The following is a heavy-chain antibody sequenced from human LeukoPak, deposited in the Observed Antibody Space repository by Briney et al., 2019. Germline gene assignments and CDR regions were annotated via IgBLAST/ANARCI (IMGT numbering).Heavy chain of an antibody. J-gene: IGHJ4*02. CDR1: GFILTDYG. V-gene: IGHV3-33*03. CDR3: AKDGYDGSLSRYISLHS. D-gene: IGHD3-10*01. Sequence: PVGTLRLTCAASGFILTDYGMHWGRQTPDKGLEWVADICHEVEKKFYADSVKGRFTISRDNSNSTLFLHMSTLSGVGTAVYYCAKDGYDGSLSRYISLHSWGQGTLVIVSS. CDR2: ICHEVEKK.